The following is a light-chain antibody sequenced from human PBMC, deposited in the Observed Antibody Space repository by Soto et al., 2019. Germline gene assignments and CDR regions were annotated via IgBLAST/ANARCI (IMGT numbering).Light chain of an antibody. Sequence: DIQMTQSPSTLSASVGDRVTITCRASQSISSWLAWYQQKPGKAPKLLIYKASSLESGVPSRFSGSGSGTEFTLTISSLQPDDFGTYYCQQYSSYSYTLGQGTKLEIK. CDR2: KAS. CDR3: QQYSSYSYT. J-gene: IGKJ2*01. CDR1: QSISSW. V-gene: IGKV1-5*03.